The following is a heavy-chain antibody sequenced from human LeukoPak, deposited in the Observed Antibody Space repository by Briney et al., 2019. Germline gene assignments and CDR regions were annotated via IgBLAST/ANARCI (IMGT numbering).Heavy chain of an antibody. J-gene: IGHJ4*02. CDR2: INHSGST. V-gene: IGHV4-34*01. CDR3: ARTPSIAAALGGFVY. D-gene: IGHD6-13*01. Sequence: PSETLSLTCAVYGGSFSGYYWSWIRQPPGKGLEWIGEINHSGSTNYNPSLKSRVTISVDTSKNQFSLKPSSVTAADTAVYYCARTPSIAAALGGFVYWGQGTLVTVSS. CDR1: GGSFSGYY.